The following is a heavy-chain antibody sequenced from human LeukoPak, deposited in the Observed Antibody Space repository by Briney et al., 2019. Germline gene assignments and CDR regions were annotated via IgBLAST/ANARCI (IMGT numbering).Heavy chain of an antibody. V-gene: IGHV3-64D*09. D-gene: IGHD3-22*01. CDR1: EFSFSRYA. CDR3: VKGGYYDSSGFPEYLQD. Sequence: GGSLRLSCSASEFSFSRYAMHWVRQGPGKGLEHVSTISSNGASTYYADSAKGRFTISRDNSKNTLYLQLSSLSAEDTAVYYCVKGGYYDSSGFPEYLQDWGQGTLVSASS. CDR2: ISSNGAST. J-gene: IGHJ1*01.